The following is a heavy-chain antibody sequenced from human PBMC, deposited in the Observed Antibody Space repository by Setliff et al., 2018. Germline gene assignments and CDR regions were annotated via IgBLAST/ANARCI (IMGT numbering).Heavy chain of an antibody. J-gene: IGHJ4*01. Sequence: SETLSPTCTVSGGSITSGSFYWSWIRQPAGKKLGWIGRIHASGSPDYNPSFKSRVTISRDTSTNQFSLKLGSVTAADTAVYYCARERYFDWFFEDWGHGTLVTVSS. CDR2: IHASGSP. D-gene: IGHD3-9*01. V-gene: IGHV4-61*02. CDR1: GGSITSGSFY. CDR3: ARERYFDWFFED.